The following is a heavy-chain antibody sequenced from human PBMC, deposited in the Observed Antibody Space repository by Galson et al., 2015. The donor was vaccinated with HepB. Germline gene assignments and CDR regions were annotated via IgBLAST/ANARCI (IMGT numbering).Heavy chain of an antibody. CDR3: ARDGGYSSRGYGMDV. V-gene: IGHV4-30-2*01. J-gene: IGHJ6*02. CDR1: GGSISSGGYS. Sequence: TLSLTCAVSGGSISSGGYSWSWIRQPPGKGLEWIGYIYHSGSTYYNPSLKSRVTISVDRSKNQFSLKLSSVTAADTAVYYCARDGGYSSRGYGMDVWGQGTTVTVSS. CDR2: IYHSGST. D-gene: IGHD6-13*01.